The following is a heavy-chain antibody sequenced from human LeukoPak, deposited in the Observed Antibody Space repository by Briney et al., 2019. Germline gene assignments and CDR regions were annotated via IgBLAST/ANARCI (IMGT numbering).Heavy chain of an antibody. CDR1: EFTFSSHA. V-gene: IGHV3-23*01. CDR3: AKGKYSSGGVPDY. D-gene: IGHD6-19*01. J-gene: IGHJ4*02. Sequence: QPGGSLRLSCVASEFTFSSHAMNWVRQAPGKGLEWVSSINGGGESTYYADSVKGRFTVSRDNSKNTLYLQINSLRGEDTAVYYCAKGKYSSGGVPDYWGQGTLVTVSS. CDR2: INGGGEST.